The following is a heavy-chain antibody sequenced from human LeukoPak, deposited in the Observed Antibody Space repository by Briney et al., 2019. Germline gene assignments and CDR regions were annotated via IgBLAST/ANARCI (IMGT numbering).Heavy chain of an antibody. Sequence: GGSLRLSCAAAGLTFSNYGMHWVRQAPGKGLQWVAYIRYDGRNKYSADSVKGRFTIYRDNSKSTLYLQMNSLRAEDTAVYYCAKGYTSSWYGFDYWGQGTLVTVSS. V-gene: IGHV3-30*02. CDR2: IRYDGRNK. CDR3: AKGYTSSWYGFDY. J-gene: IGHJ4*02. D-gene: IGHD6-13*01. CDR1: GLTFSNYG.